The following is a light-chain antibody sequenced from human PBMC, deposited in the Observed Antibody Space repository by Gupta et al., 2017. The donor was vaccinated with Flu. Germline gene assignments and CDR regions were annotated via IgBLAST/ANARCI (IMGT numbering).Light chain of an antibody. CDR2: GVS. CDR1: GSVSGN. J-gene: IGKJ4*01. CDR3: QQDNNWPLT. V-gene: IGKV3-15*01. Sequence: ENVLTQSPATLSVSRGETATLSCGASGSVSGNLAWYQQKFGQTPRLLIYGVSTRGTGLPTRFSGSGSGTKFTLTITSLQSEDSAVYYCQQDNNWPLTFGGGTMVEI.